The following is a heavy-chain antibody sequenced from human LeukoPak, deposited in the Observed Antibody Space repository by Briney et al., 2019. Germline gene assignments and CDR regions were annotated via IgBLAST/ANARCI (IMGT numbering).Heavy chain of an antibody. CDR1: GFTFSSYA. Sequence: PGGSLRLSCAASGFTFSSYAMSWVRQAPGKGLEWVSAISGSGGSTYYADSVKGRFTISRDNSKNTLYLQMNSLRAEDTAVYYCAKEGDEGSGWYPDYYYGMDVWGQGTTVTVSS. CDR2: ISGSGGST. V-gene: IGHV3-23*01. D-gene: IGHD6-19*01. J-gene: IGHJ6*02. CDR3: AKEGDEGSGWYPDYYYGMDV.